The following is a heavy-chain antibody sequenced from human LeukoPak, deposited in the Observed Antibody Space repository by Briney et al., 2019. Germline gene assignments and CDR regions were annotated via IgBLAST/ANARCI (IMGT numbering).Heavy chain of an antibody. D-gene: IGHD2-21*02. J-gene: IGHJ4*02. CDR3: AKHLPLRGGDFD. CDR2: VGTGGTT. V-gene: IGHV3-23*01. CDR1: GFTFSSYG. Sequence: AGGSLRLSCAASGFTFSSYGMSWVRQAPGKGLGWVSVVGTGGTTYYADSVKGRFTISRDNSKNTVYLQMNSLRADDTAVYYCAKHLPLRGGDFDWGQGTLVTVSS.